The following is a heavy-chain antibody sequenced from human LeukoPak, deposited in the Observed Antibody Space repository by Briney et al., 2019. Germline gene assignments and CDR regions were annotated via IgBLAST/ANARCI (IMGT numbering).Heavy chain of an antibody. Sequence: PGGSLRLSCAASGFTFSSYAVSWVRQAPGKGLEWVSAISGSGGSTYYADSVKGRFTISRDNSKNTLYLQMNSLRAEGTAVYYCAKDLGYCSSTSCYPPDYWGQGTLVTVSS. J-gene: IGHJ4*02. V-gene: IGHV3-23*01. CDR1: GFTFSSYA. CDR2: ISGSGGST. D-gene: IGHD2-2*01. CDR3: AKDLGYCSSTSCYPPDY.